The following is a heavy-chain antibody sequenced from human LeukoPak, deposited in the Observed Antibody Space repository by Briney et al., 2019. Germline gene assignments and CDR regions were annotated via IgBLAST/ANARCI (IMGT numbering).Heavy chain of an antibody. CDR1: GFTFDDYA. D-gene: IGHD3-22*01. CDR2: MSWNSGSK. CDR3: AKGFYDSSGYYDY. Sequence: GGSLRLSCAASGFTFDDYAMHGVRQAPGKGVEWAAGMSWNSGSKDYADSVKGRFTISRDNAKNSLYLQMNSLRAEDTALYYCAKGFYDSSGYYDYWGQGTLVTVSS. V-gene: IGHV3-9*01. J-gene: IGHJ4*02.